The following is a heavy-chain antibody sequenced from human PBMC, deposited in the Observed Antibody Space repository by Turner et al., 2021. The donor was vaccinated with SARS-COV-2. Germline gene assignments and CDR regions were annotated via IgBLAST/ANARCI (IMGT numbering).Heavy chain of an antibody. D-gene: IGHD3-3*01. CDR3: TRDLMEGGGMDV. J-gene: IGHJ6*02. CDR1: GVTVSSNY. Sequence: EVQLVESGGGLIQPGGSLRLSCAASGVTVSSNYMSWVRQAPGKGLEWVAVIYSGGSTYYADSVKGRFTISRDNSKNTLYLQMNSLRAEDTAVYYWTRDLMEGGGMDVWGQGTTVTVSS. V-gene: IGHV3-53*01. CDR2: IYSGGST.